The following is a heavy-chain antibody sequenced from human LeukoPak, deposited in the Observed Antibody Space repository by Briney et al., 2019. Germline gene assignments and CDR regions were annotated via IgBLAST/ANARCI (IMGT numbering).Heavy chain of an antibody. CDR3: ARDLETLTYYDGG. CDR1: GGTFSSYA. Sequence: ASVKVSCKASGGTFSSYAISWVRQAPGQGLEWMGGIIPIFGTANYAQKFQGRVTTTADESTSTAYMELSSLRSEDTAVYYCARDLETLTYYDGGWGQGTLVTVSS. J-gene: IGHJ4*02. CDR2: IIPIFGTA. V-gene: IGHV1-69*13. D-gene: IGHD3-3*01.